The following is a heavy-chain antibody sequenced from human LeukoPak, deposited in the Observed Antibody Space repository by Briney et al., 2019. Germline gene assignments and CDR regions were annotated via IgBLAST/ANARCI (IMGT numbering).Heavy chain of an antibody. J-gene: IGHJ4*02. D-gene: IGHD6-13*01. Sequence: KPSETLSLTCAVYSGSFSGYYWSWIRQPPGKGLEWIGEINHSGSTNYNPSLKSRVTISVDTSKNQFSLKLSSVTAADTAVYYCARALYSSSWPFDYWGQGTLVTVSS. V-gene: IGHV4-34*01. CDR2: INHSGST. CDR3: ARALYSSSWPFDY. CDR1: SGSFSGYY.